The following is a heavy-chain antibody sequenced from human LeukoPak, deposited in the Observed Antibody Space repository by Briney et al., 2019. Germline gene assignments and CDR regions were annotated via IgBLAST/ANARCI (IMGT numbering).Heavy chain of an antibody. D-gene: IGHD5-18*01. CDR2: INPNSGGT. CDR1: GYTFTGYY. J-gene: IGHJ4*02. Sequence: ASVKVSCKASGYTFTGYYMHWVRQAPGQGLEWMGRINPNSGGTNYAQKFQGGVTMARDTSISTAYMELSRLRSDDTAVYYCARARWIQLWLPFDYWGQGTLVTVSS. V-gene: IGHV1-2*06. CDR3: ARARWIQLWLPFDY.